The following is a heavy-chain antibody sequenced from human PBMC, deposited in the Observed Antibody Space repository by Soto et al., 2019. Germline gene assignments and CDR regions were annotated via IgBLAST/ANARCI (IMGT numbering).Heavy chain of an antibody. CDR2: IRSNTDGGTT. D-gene: IGHD2-21*02. CDR3: TTDHDIELVTAPTNAFEI. CDR1: GFTFRNAW. V-gene: IGHV3-15*07. Sequence: EVQLVESGGGLVKPGGSLRISCTVSGFTFRNAWMNWVRQAPGGGLEWVGRIRSNTDGGTTEYAAPVKDRFTISRDDSENTLYLQMNSLKTEDTAVYYCTTDHDIELVTAPTNAFEIWGQGTMVTVSS. J-gene: IGHJ3*02.